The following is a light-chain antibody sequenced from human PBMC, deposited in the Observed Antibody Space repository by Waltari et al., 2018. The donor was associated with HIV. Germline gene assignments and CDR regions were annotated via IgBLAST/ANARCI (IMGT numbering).Light chain of an antibody. CDR3: VVWDDSLSGVV. J-gene: IGLJ2*01. Sequence: QSVVTQSPSASGTPGQSVTISCSGRSPNIGRNTVFWYQPPQGTAPKLPIYRDNQRPSGVPDRISGSRSGTSASLAISGLRSEDEAVYYCVVWDDSLSGVVFGGGTSLTVL. CDR1: SPNIGRNT. CDR2: RDN. V-gene: IGLV1-47*01.